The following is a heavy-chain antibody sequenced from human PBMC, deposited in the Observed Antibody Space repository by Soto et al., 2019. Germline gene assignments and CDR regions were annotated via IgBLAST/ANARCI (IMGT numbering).Heavy chain of an antibody. CDR2: INAGNGNT. Sequence: QVQLVQSGAEVKKPGASVKVSCKASGYTFTSYAMHWVRQAPGQRLEWMGWINAGNGNTKYAEKFQGRVTMTRDTAGSTAYMELSSLRSEDTAVYCGARGVGTGLSDYWGQGTLVTVSS. J-gene: IGHJ4*02. CDR1: GYTFTSYA. V-gene: IGHV1-3*01. D-gene: IGHD2-21*02. CDR3: ARGVGTGLSDY.